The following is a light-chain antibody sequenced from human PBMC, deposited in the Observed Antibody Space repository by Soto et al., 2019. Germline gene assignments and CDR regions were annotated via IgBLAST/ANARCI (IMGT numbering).Light chain of an antibody. CDR2: LEGSGSY. V-gene: IGLV4-60*03. CDR3: ETWDSNARGVV. J-gene: IGLJ2*01. Sequence: QPVLTQSSSASASLGSSVKLTCTLSSGHSSYIIAWHQQQPGKAPRYLMKLEGSGSYNKGSGVPDRLSGSSSGADRYRTISNHQSEDEGEYYRETWDSNARGVVFGGGTKLTVL. CDR1: SGHSSYI.